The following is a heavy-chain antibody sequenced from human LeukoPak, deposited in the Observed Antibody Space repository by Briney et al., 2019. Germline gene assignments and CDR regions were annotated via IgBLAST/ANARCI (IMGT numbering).Heavy chain of an antibody. J-gene: IGHJ4*02. V-gene: IGHV1-3*01. Sequence: GASVKVSCKASGYTFTSYAMHWVRQAPGQRLEWMGWINAGNGNTKYSQKFQGRVTITRDTSASTAYMELSSLRSEDTAVYYCARDHEDYYGSGIDYWGQGTLVTVSS. CDR1: GYTFTSYA. CDR3: ARDHEDYYGSGIDY. CDR2: INAGNGNT. D-gene: IGHD3-10*01.